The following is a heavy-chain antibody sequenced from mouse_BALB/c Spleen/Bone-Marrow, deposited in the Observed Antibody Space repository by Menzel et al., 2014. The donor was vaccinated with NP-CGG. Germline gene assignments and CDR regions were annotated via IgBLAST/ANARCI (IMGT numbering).Heavy chain of an antibody. CDR3: ARDDYDAIAY. D-gene: IGHD2-4*01. J-gene: IGHJ3*01. Sequence: VQGVESGAELAKPGASVKMSCKASGYTFTSYWMHWVKQRPGQGLEWIEYINPSTGYTEYNQKFKDKATLTAVKSSTTAYMQLRSLTSEDSAVYYCARDDYDAIAYWGQGTLVTVSA. V-gene: IGHV1-7*01. CDR2: INPSTGYT. CDR1: GYTFTSYW.